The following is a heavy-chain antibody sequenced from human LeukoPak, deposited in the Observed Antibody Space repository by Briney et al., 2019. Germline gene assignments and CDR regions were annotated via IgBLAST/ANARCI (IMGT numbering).Heavy chain of an antibody. D-gene: IGHD3-22*01. CDR1: GGSISRSTSY. Sequence: SETLSLTCSVSGGSISRSTSYWGWIRQPPGKGLEWIGSIFSSGTTYYKPSLKNRLTISIDTSKNQFSLRLSSVTAADTAVYYCANLESITMVLVPVYWGQGTLVTVSS. CDR2: IFSSGTT. CDR3: ANLESITMVLVPVY. J-gene: IGHJ4*02. V-gene: IGHV4-39*07.